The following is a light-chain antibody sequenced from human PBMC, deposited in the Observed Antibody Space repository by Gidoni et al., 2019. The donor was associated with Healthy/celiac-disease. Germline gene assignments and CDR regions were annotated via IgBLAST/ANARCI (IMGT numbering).Light chain of an antibody. CDR3: QQRSNWPLT. V-gene: IGKV3-11*01. Sequence: EIVLTQSPATLSLSPGASATLSCRASQSGSRYLAWYQQKPGQAPRLLIYDASNRATGIPARFSGSGSGTDFTLTIRSLEPEDFAVYYCQQRSNWPLTFGGGTKVEIK. CDR1: QSGSRY. CDR2: DAS. J-gene: IGKJ4*01.